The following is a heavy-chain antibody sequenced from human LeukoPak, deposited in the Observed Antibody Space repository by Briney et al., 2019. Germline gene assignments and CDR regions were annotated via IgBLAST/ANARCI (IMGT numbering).Heavy chain of an antibody. CDR3: ARESSLSQGVPFDY. Sequence: SVKVSCKASGGTFSSYTISWVRQAPGQGLEWMGRIIPIPGIANYAQKFQGRVTITADKSTSTAYMELSSLRSEDTAVYYCARESSLSQGVPFDYWGQGTLVTVSS. D-gene: IGHD2-2*01. CDR1: GGTFSSYT. J-gene: IGHJ4*02. CDR2: IIPIPGIA. V-gene: IGHV1-69*04.